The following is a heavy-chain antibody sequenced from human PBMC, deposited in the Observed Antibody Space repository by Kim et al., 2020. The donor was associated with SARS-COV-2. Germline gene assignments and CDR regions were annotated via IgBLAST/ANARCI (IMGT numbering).Heavy chain of an antibody. CDR3: ARDYRRCGGDCYSEDY. CDR2: ISSSGSTK. V-gene: IGHV3-48*03. D-gene: IGHD2-21*02. J-gene: IGHJ4*02. CDR1: GFTFSSYE. Sequence: GGSLRLSCAASGFTFSSYEINWVRQAPGKGLEWVSYISSSGSTKYYADSVKGRFTISRDNAKNSLYLQMNSLRAEDTAVYYCARDYRRCGGDCYSEDYWGQGTQVTVSS.